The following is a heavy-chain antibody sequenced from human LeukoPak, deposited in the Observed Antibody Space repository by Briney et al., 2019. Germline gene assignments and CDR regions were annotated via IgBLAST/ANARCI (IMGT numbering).Heavy chain of an antibody. CDR2: IYPVDSDT. CDR1: GYSFATFW. CDR3: AKTNYYETSGWASGLSPFDM. J-gene: IGHJ3*02. V-gene: IGHV5-51*01. Sequence: GESLKISCKGSGYSFATFWIAWVRQVPGKGLEWIGVIYPVDSDTRYSPSFQGQVTISVDKSTSTAYLRWSSLKASDTAMYYCAKTNYYETSGWASGLSPFDMWGRGAMVTVSS. D-gene: IGHD3-22*01.